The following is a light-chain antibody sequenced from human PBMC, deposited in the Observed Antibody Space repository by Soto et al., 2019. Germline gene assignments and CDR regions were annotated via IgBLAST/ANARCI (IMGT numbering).Light chain of an antibody. CDR3: QQRYNWPPT. J-gene: IGKJ1*01. CDR2: DTS. CDR1: QSVSNNY. Sequence: EIVLTQSPVTLSLSPVERATLSFIASQSVSNNYLFWYQQKPGHAPRLLIYDTSNRATDIPARFSGSGSGTDFTLTITSLEPEDFAVYYCQQRYNWPPTFGQGTKVDIK. V-gene: IGKV3-11*01.